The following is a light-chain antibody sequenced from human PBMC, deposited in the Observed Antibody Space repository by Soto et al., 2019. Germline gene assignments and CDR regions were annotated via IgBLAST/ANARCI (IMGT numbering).Light chain of an antibody. CDR3: QQDNSYLT. J-gene: IGKJ1*01. Sequence: GDRVTITCRASQSISSWLAWYQQKPGKAPKLLIYDASSLESGVPSRFSGSGSGTEFTLTISSLQPDDFATYYCQQDNSYLTFGQGTKVEIK. V-gene: IGKV1-5*01. CDR2: DAS. CDR1: QSISSW.